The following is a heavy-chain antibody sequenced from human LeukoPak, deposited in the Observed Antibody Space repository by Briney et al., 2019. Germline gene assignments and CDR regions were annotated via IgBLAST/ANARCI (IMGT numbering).Heavy chain of an antibody. D-gene: IGHD5-12*01. CDR1: GGSFSGYY. V-gene: IGHV4-34*01. CDR2: INHSGST. J-gene: IGHJ4*02. CDR3: ARGGYSGYLTY. Sequence: SETLSLTCAVYGGSFSGYYWSWIRQPPGKGLEWIGEINHSGSTNFNPSLKSRVTISVDTSKNQFSLKLSSVTAADTAVYYCARGGYSGYLTYWGQGTLVTVSS.